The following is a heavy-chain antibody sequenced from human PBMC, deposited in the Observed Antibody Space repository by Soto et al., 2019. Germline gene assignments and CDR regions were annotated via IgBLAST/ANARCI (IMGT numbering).Heavy chain of an antibody. D-gene: IGHD6-19*01. J-gene: IGHJ6*03. Sequence: GASLRLSCEASRVTLCEYYMTWIRQSPRERLEWISYSSSSATIIYYADSVKGRFTISRDNAKTSLYLQMNSLRADDTAVYYCARAVKQWLVGGDYYYYYMDVWGKGTTVTVSS. CDR1: RVTLCEYY. V-gene: IGHV3-11*01. CDR2: SSSSATII. CDR3: ARAVKQWLVGGDYYYYYMDV.